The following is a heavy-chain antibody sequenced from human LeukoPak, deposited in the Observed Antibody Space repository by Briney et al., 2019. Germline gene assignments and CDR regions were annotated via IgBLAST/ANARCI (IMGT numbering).Heavy chain of an antibody. Sequence: PSETLSLTCGVSGGSISSHYWSWIRQPPGKGLQWIGDIYYCGSTKYNPSLKSRVTISVDTSKNQFSLKLSSVTAADTAVNYCARGGTTVTPGLLWFDPWGQGTLVTVSS. D-gene: IGHD4-17*01. CDR3: ARGGTTVTPGLLWFDP. V-gene: IGHV4-59*11. CDR2: IYYCGST. J-gene: IGHJ5*02. CDR1: GGSISSHY.